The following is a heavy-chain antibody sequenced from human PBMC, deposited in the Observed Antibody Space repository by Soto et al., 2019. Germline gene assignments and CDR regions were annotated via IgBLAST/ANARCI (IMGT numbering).Heavy chain of an antibody. D-gene: IGHD3-9*01. CDR1: GFTFSSYA. CDR3: AEVRTYYDILTGPDAFDI. V-gene: IGHV3-23*01. Sequence: PGGSLRLSCAASGFTFSSYAMSWVRQAPGKGLEGVSAISGSGGSTYYADSVNGRFTISRDNSKNTLYLQMNSLRAEDTAVYYCAEVRTYYDILTGPDAFDIWGQGTMVTVSS. CDR2: ISGSGGST. J-gene: IGHJ3*02.